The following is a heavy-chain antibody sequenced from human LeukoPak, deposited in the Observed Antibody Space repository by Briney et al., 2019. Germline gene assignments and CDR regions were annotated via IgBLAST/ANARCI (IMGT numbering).Heavy chain of an antibody. CDR1: GGSISSYY. J-gene: IGHJ4*02. CDR3: AREGTTGWAF. D-gene: IGHD1-1*01. Sequence: SETLSLTCTVSGGSISSYYWSWIRQPPGKGLEWIGYIYYSGSTKYNPSFNSRVTMSVDTSKNQISLKLSSVTAADTAVYFCAREGTTGWAFWGQGTLATVSS. CDR2: IYYSGST. V-gene: IGHV4-59*01.